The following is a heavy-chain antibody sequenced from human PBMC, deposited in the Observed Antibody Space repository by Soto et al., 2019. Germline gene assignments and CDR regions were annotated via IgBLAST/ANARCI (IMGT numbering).Heavy chain of an antibody. CDR1: GGSISSSSYY. D-gene: IGHD5-18*01. J-gene: IGHJ4*02. CDR3: VRHRSAVSQLWLPGYYFDY. V-gene: IGHV4-39*01. CDR2: IYYSGST. Sequence: SETLSLTCTVSGGSISSSSYYWGWIRQPPGKGLEWIGSIYYSGSTYYNPSLKSRVTISVDTSKNQFSLKLSSVTAADTAVYYCVRHRSAVSQLWLPGYYFDYWGQGTLVTVSS.